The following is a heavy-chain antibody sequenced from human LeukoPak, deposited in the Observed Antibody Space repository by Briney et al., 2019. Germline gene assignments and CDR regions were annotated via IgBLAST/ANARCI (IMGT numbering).Heavy chain of an antibody. Sequence: GGSLRLSCAASRFTLSTYWMSWVRQAPGKGLEWVAHIKQDGSQEYYVDSVKGRFTISRDSAKNSLYLQMNSLRAEDTAVYYCARGVPYDSWSGPHYSDYWGQGTLVTVSP. D-gene: IGHD3-3*01. CDR3: ARGVPYDSWSGPHYSDY. CDR1: RFTLSTYW. V-gene: IGHV3-7*01. J-gene: IGHJ4*02. CDR2: IKQDGSQE.